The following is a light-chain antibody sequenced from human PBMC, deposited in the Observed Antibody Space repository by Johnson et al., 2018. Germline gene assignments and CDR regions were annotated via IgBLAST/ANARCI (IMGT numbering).Light chain of an antibody. Sequence: QSVLTQPPSVSAAPGQKVTISCSGSSSNIGNNYVSWYQQLPGTAPKLLIYETNKRPSGIPDRFSGSKSGTSATLGLTALQTGDEADYYCGTWDSSLSAGNVVGTGTKVTVL. V-gene: IGLV1-51*02. CDR3: GTWDSSLSAGNV. J-gene: IGLJ1*01. CDR1: SSNIGNNY. CDR2: ETN.